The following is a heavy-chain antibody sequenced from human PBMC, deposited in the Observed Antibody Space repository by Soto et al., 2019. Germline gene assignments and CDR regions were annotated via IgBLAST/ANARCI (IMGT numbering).Heavy chain of an antibody. CDR1: GGSISSGGYS. CDR3: AREYYDSSGPYFDY. D-gene: IGHD3-22*01. J-gene: IGHJ4*02. Sequence: QLQLQESGSGLVKPSQTLSLTCAVSGGSISSGGYSWSWIRQPPGKGLEWIGYIYHSVSTYYNPSLKSRVTISVDRSKNQFSLKLSSVTAADTAVYYCAREYYDSSGPYFDYWGQGTLVTVSS. V-gene: IGHV4-30-2*01. CDR2: IYHSVST.